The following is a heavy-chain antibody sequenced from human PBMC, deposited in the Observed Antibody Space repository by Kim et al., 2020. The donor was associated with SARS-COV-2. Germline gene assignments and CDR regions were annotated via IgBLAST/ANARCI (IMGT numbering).Heavy chain of an antibody. J-gene: IGHJ4*02. CDR2: ISTYNGNT. CDR3: ARSAAYCSSANCRHFDY. Sequence: ASVKVSCKASGFNFITYSFSWVRQAPGQGLEWMGWISTYNGNTNFAQKFQGRVTMTTDTSTTTGYMELRSLTSDDTALHYCARSAAYCSSANCRHFDYWGQGTLVTVSS. V-gene: IGHV1-18*01. D-gene: IGHD2-2*01. CDR1: GFNFITYS.